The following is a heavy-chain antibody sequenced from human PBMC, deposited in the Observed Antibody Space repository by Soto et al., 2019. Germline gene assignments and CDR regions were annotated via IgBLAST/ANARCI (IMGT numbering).Heavy chain of an antibody. CDR2: IYWDDDK. Sequence: QITLKESGPTLVKPTQTLTLTCTFSGFSLSTSGVGVGWIRQPPGKALEWLALIYWDDDKRYSPSLKSRLTITKDTSKNQVVLTMTNMDPVDTATYYCAHTPLNWNDGYYFDYWGQGTLVTVSS. J-gene: IGHJ4*02. V-gene: IGHV2-5*02. CDR3: AHTPLNWNDGYYFDY. CDR1: GFSLSTSGVG. D-gene: IGHD1-1*01.